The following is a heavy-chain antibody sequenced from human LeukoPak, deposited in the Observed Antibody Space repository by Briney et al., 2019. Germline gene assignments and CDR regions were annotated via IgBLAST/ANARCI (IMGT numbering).Heavy chain of an antibody. CDR2: ISAYNGNT. CDR1: GYTFTSYG. CDR3: AREDGKIVGATGY. J-gene: IGHJ4*02. V-gene: IGHV1-18*01. D-gene: IGHD1-26*01. Sequence: ASVKVSCKASGYTFTSYGISWVRQASGQGLEWMGWISAYNGNTNYAQKLQGRVTMTTDTSTSTAYVELRSLRSDDTAVYYCAREDGKIVGATGYWGQGTLVTVSS.